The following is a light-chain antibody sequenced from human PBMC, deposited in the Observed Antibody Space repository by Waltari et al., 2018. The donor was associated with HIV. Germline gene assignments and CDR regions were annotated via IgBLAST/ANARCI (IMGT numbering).Light chain of an antibody. CDR3: GTWDSSLSIMV. CDR2: DNN. Sequence: QSVLTQPPSVSAAPGQRVTISCSGSTSNIGNGDVSWCQQVTGTAPKLLTYDNNKRPAGMPDRCSGSKAGTSATLDITGLETGDEADYYCGTWDSSLSIMVFGGGTKVTVL. J-gene: IGLJ2*01. V-gene: IGLV1-51*01. CDR1: TSNIGNGD.